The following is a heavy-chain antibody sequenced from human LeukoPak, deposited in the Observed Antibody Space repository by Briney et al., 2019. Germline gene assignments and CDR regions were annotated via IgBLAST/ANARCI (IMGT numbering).Heavy chain of an antibody. CDR2: INHSGST. J-gene: IGHJ2*01. V-gene: IGHV4-34*01. CDR1: GRSFSGYY. D-gene: IGHD4-17*01. Sequence: PSETLSLTCAVCGRSFSGYYWSWIRQPPGKGLEWIGEINHSGSTNYNPSLKSRVTISVDTSKNQFSLKLSSVTAADTAVYYCARTLIDYGSDWYFDLWGRGTLVTVSS. CDR3: ARTLIDYGSDWYFDL.